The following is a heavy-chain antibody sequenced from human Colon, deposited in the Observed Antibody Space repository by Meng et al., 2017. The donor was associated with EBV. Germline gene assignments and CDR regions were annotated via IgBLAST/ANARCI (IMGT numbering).Heavy chain of an antibody. CDR3: ASFDHIPRRNYFDY. J-gene: IGHJ4*02. V-gene: IGHV4-30-4*01. CDR2: IHHSGSA. D-gene: IGHD2-21*01. CDR1: VGSMSSGNYY. Sequence: QGPLLGSGPGRVEPSQTLSITFTCSVGSMSSGNYYWSWIRQPPGKGLEWIGYIHHSGSAYYNPSLKSRVSISVDTSKNQFSLNLNSMTAADTAVYYCASFDHIPRRNYFDYWGQGTLVTVSS.